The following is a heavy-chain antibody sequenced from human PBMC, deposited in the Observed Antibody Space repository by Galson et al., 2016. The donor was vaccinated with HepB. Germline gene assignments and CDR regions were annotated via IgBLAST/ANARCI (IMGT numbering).Heavy chain of an antibody. V-gene: IGHV3-21*01. CDR2: ISTRSSYI. Sequence: SLRLSCAASGFTFSISSMNWVRQAPGKGLEWVSSISTRSSYIYYADSVKGRFTISRDNAKNSLYLQMNSLRAEDTAVYYCAKVGGGVIVPLYDYWGQGTLVTVSS. CDR3: AKVGGGVIVPLYDY. D-gene: IGHD3-16*02. CDR1: GFTFSISS. J-gene: IGHJ4*02.